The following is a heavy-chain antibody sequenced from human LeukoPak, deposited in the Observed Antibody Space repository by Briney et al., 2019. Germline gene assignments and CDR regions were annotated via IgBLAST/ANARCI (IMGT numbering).Heavy chain of an antibody. Sequence: SVKVSCTASGGTFSSYAISWVRQAPGQGLEWMGGIIPIFGTANYAQKFQGRVTITTDESTSTAYMELSSLRSEDTAVYYCAVSGDILTGYTARSSGYPDDYWGQGTLVTVSS. CDR3: AVSGDILTGYTARSSGYPDDY. CDR1: GGTFSSYA. J-gene: IGHJ4*02. CDR2: IIPIFGTA. V-gene: IGHV1-69*05. D-gene: IGHD3-9*01.